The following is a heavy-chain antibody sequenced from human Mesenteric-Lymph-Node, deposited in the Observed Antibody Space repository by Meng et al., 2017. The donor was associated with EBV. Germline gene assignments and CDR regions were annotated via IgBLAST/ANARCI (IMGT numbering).Heavy chain of an antibody. CDR3: ASGSLGFDS. J-gene: IGHJ5*01. V-gene: IGHV1-69*06. CDR2: IIPIFGTA. CDR1: GGPFSSYA. Sequence: QVQLVKSGAEVKKPGSSVKVSGKASGGPFSSYAISWVRQAPGQGLEWMGGIIPIFGTANYAQKFQGRVTMTRDTSTSTVYMDLNSLRSDATAVYYCASGSLGFDSWGQGTLVTVSS. D-gene: IGHD3-10*01.